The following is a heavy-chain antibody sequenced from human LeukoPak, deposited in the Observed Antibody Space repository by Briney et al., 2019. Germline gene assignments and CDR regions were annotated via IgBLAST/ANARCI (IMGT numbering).Heavy chain of an antibody. V-gene: IGHV4-34*01. CDR2: INHSGST. CDR3: ARTGAPLRCSSTSCYAPYYYYYGMDV. J-gene: IGHJ6*02. CDR1: GGSISTSYY. Sequence: PSETLSLTCTVSGGSISTSYYWGWIRQPPGKGLEWIGEINHSGSTNYNPSLKSRVTISVDTSKNQFSLKLSSVTAADTAVYYCARTGAPLRCSSTSCYAPYYYYYGMDVWGQGTTVTVSS. D-gene: IGHD2-2*01.